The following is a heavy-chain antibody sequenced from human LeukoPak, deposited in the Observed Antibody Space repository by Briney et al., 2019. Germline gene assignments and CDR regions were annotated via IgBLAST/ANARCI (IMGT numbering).Heavy chain of an antibody. CDR3: AKYGSGWYTETYFDY. D-gene: IGHD6-19*01. Sequence: GSLRLSCAASGFTFSSYAMSWVRQAPGKGLEWVSAISGSGGSTYYADSVKGRFIISRDNSKNTLYLQMNSLRAEDTAVYYCAKYGSGWYTETYFDYWGQGTLVTVSS. CDR1: GFTFSSYA. V-gene: IGHV3-23*01. J-gene: IGHJ4*02. CDR2: ISGSGGST.